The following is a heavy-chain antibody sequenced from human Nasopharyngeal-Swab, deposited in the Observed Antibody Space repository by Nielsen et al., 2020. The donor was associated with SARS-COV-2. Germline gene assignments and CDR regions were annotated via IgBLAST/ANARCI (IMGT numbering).Heavy chain of an antibody. CDR2: IYHSGST. CDR3: ARENYDSSGYYLADY. CDR1: GGSISSSNW. Sequence: GSLRLSCAVSGGSISSSNWWSWVRQPPGKGLEWIGEIYHSGSTNYNPSLKSRVTISVDKSKNQFSLKLSSVTAADTAVYYCARENYDSSGYYLADYWGQGTLVTVSS. D-gene: IGHD3-22*01. J-gene: IGHJ4*02. V-gene: IGHV4-4*02.